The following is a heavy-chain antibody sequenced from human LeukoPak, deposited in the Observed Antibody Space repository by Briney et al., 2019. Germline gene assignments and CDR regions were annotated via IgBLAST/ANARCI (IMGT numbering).Heavy chain of an antibody. CDR1: GFTFSSYS. CDR3: ARHDYVWGSYRFPRG. CDR2: ISSSGSTI. Sequence: GGSLRLSCAASGFTFSSYSMNWVRQAPGKGLEWVSYISSSGSTIYYADSVKGRFTISRDNAKNSLYLQMNSLRAEDTAVYYCARHDYVWGSYRFPRGWGQGTLVTVSS. J-gene: IGHJ4*02. V-gene: IGHV3-48*04. D-gene: IGHD3-16*02.